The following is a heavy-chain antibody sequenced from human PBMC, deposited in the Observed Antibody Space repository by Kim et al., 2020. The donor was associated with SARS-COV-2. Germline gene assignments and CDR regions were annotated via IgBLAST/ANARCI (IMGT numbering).Heavy chain of an antibody. CDR3: TRALTSSWYDS. Sequence: GGSLRLSCTASGFTFGDYAITWVRQAPGKGLECVGFIRSKTYGGTTEYAASVKGTFTISRDDSNSIAYLQMNNLKGDDTAVYYCTRALTSSWYDSWGQGTLVTVSS. V-gene: IGHV3-49*04. J-gene: IGHJ5*01. CDR1: GFTFGDYA. CDR2: IRSKTYGGTT. D-gene: IGHD2-2*01.